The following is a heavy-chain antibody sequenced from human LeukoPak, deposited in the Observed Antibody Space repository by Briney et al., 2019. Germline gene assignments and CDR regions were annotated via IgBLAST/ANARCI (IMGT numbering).Heavy chain of an antibody. J-gene: IGHJ2*01. CDR1: GYTFTGYF. CDR3: ARGDVVAATPMYFDL. D-gene: IGHD2-15*01. Sequence: ASVKVSCEASGYTFTGYFMHWVRQAPGQGLEWMGWINPNSGGTNFAQKFQGRVTMTRDTSISTAYMELTGLRSDDTAVYYCARGDVVAATPMYFDLWGRGTLVTVSS. CDR2: INPNSGGT. V-gene: IGHV1-2*02.